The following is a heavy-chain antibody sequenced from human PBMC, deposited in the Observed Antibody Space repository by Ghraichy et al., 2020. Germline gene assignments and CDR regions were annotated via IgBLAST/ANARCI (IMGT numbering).Heavy chain of an antibody. Sequence: SQTLSLTCTVSGGSISSSSYYWGWIRQPPGKGLEWIGSIYYSGSTYYNPSLKSRVTISVDTSKNQFSLKLSSVTAADTAVYYCARRDYDFWSGYEYWYFDLWGRGTLVTVSS. V-gene: IGHV4-39*01. CDR3: ARRDYDFWSGYEYWYFDL. D-gene: IGHD3-3*01. CDR1: GGSISSSSYY. J-gene: IGHJ2*01. CDR2: IYYSGST.